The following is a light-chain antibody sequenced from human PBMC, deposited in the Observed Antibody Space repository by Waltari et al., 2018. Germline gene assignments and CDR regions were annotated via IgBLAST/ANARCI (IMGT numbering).Light chain of an antibody. V-gene: IGLV3-21*03. CDR3: QVWSGGNDHDYV. CDR1: NIRTYS. CDR2: DDR. J-gene: IGLJ6*01. Sequence: SYVVTQSPSVSVAPGMTAKISCGGDNIRTYSVHWYQQKAGQAPVLVVYDDRDRPSGVPERFSGSNSGNTATLTISRVEAGDEADYYCQVWSGGNDHDYVFGSG.